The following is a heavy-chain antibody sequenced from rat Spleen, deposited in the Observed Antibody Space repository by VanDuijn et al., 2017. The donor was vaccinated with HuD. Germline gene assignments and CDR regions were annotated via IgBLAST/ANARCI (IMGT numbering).Heavy chain of an antibody. V-gene: IGHV5-29*01. CDR1: GFTFNNYG. CDR2: ISYDGITT. CDR3: TRVDGYYRTMDA. J-gene: IGHJ2*01. Sequence: EVQLVESGGGLVQPGRSLKLSCAASGFTFNNYGMAWVRQVPTKGLEWVAAISYDGITTYYRDSVKGRFTISRDNAKSTLYLEMDSLRSEDTATYYCTRVDGYYRTMDAWGQGVMVTVSS. D-gene: IGHD1-12*03.